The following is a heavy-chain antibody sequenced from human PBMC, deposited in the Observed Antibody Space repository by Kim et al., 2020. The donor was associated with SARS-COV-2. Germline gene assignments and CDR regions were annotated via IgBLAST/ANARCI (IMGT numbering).Heavy chain of an antibody. CDR1: GGSISSGGYY. D-gene: IGHD2-8*02. Sequence: SETLSLTCTVSGGSISSGGYYWSWIRQHPGKGLEWIGYIYYSGSTYYNPSLNSRVTISVDTSKNQFSLKLSSVTAADTAVYYCARARKDIVLVVYAMGAFDIWGQGTMVTVSS. CDR3: ARARKDIVLVVYAMGAFDI. CDR2: IYYSGST. V-gene: IGHV4-31*03. J-gene: IGHJ3*02.